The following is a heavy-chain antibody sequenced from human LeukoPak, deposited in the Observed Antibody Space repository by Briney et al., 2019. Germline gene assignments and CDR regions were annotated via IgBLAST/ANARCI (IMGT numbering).Heavy chain of an antibody. V-gene: IGHV3-23*01. D-gene: IGHD6-13*01. CDR3: AKYSSTWDEDY. CDR2: INNSGAGT. CDR1: GFTFSTYA. J-gene: IGHJ4*02. Sequence: GGSLRLSRAASGFTFSTYAMTWVRQAPGKGLEWVSTINNSGAGTYHADSVKGRVTISRDNSKNTLYLQMNSLRAEDTAVYYCAKYSSTWDEDYWGQGTLVTASS.